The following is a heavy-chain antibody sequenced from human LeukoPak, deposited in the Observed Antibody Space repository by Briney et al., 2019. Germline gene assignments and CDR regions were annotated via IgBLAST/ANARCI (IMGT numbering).Heavy chain of an antibody. Sequence: PSETLSLTYTVSGGSISSYYWRWIRQPPGKGLEGVGYIYYSWCTNHNPSLKSRVTISVDTSKNQFSLKLSSVTAADTAVYYCARAQGETYYYGSGSYVYYFDYWGEGTLVTVSS. J-gene: IGHJ4*02. CDR3: ARAQGETYYYGSGSYVYYFDY. CDR1: GGSISSYY. D-gene: IGHD3-10*01. V-gene: IGHV4-59*01. CDR2: IYYSWCT.